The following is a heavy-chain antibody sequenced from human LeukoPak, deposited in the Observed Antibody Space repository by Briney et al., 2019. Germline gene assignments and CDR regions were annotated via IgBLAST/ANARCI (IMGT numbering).Heavy chain of an antibody. CDR2: MNPNSGNT. CDR3: ARDSNYCDSRGFDP. V-gene: IGHV1-8*01. CDR1: GYTFTSYD. J-gene: IGHJ5*02. Sequence: ASVKVSCEASGYTFTSYDINWVRQATGQGLEWMGWMNPNSGNTGYAQKFQGRVTMTRNTSISTAYMELSSLRSEDTAVYYCARDSNYCDSRGFDPWGQGTLVTVSS. D-gene: IGHD3-22*01.